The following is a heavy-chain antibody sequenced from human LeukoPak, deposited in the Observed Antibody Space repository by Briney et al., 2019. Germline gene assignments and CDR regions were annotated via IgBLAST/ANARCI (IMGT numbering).Heavy chain of an antibody. CDR2: IYYSGST. CDR1: GGSISSYY. V-gene: IGHV4-59*08. Sequence: SETLSLTCTVSGGSISSYYWSWIRQPPGKGLEWIGYIYYSGSTNYNPSLKSRVTISVDTSKNQFSLKLSSVTAADTAVYYCARQYYDYVWGSSYYFDYWGQGTLVTVSS. J-gene: IGHJ4*02. CDR3: ARQYYDYVWGSSYYFDY. D-gene: IGHD3-16*01.